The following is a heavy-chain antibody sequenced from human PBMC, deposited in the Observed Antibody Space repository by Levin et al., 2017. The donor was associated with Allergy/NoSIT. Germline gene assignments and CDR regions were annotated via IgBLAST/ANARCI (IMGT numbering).Heavy chain of an antibody. Sequence: ASVKVSCKASGYTFTSYAMNWVRQAPGQGLEWMGWINTNTGNPTYAQGFTGRFVFSLDTSVSTAYLQISSLKAEDTAVYYCARGGDIVATIVGLLESNLDYWGQGTLVTVSS. CDR3: ARGGDIVATIVGLLESNLDY. V-gene: IGHV7-4-1*02. D-gene: IGHD5-12*01. J-gene: IGHJ4*02. CDR1: GYTFTSYA. CDR2: INTNTGNP.